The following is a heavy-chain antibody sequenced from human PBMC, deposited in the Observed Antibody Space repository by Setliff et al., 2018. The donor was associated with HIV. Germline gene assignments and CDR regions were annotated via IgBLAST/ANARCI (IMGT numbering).Heavy chain of an antibody. Sequence: SETLSLTCTVSGGSISSHYWSWIRQPPGKGLEWIGYIDYSGSTDYNPSLKSRVTISVDTSKNQFSLKLNSVTAADTAVYYCARSVVVVTVEWFDLWGRGTLVTVSS. D-gene: IGHD2-21*02. CDR3: ARSVVVVTVEWFDL. CDR2: IDYSGST. V-gene: IGHV4-59*11. J-gene: IGHJ2*01. CDR1: GGSISSHY.